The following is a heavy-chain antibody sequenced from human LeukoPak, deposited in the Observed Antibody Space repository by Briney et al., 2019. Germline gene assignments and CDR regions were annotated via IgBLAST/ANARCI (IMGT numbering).Heavy chain of an antibody. Sequence: SETLSLTCTVSGGSISNYYWSWIRQPAGKGLEWIGRIYSSGSTNYNPSLKSRVTMSVDTSKNQFSLKLSSVTAADTAVYYCARSPSLFAYGMDVWGQGTLVTVSS. CDR1: GGSISNYY. D-gene: IGHD2-15*01. CDR2: IYSSGST. CDR3: ARSPSLFAYGMDV. V-gene: IGHV4-4*07. J-gene: IGHJ6*02.